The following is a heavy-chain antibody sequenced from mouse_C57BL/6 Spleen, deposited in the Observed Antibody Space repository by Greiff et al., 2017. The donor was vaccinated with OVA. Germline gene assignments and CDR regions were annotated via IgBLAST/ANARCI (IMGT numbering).Heavy chain of an antibody. CDR2: ISDGGSYT. D-gene: IGHD2-4*01. V-gene: IGHV5-4*03. J-gene: IGHJ4*01. CDR1: GFTFSSYA. CDR3: ARALIYYDYGYAMDY. Sequence: EVKVEESGGGLVKPGGSLKLSCAASGFTFSSYAMSWVRQTPEKRLEWVATISDGGSYTYYPDNVKGRFTISRDNAKNNLYLQMSHLKSEDTAMYYCARALIYYDYGYAMDYWGQGTSVTVSS.